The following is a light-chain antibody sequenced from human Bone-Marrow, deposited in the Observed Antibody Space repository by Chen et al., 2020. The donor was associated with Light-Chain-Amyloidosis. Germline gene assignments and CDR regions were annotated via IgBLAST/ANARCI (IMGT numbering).Light chain of an antibody. Sequence: DIVMTQSPLSLPVTPGEPASISCRSSQSLLHSTGYNFFNWYLQKPGQSPQLLIYLGSNRASGVPDRFSGSGSGTDFTLKISRVEAEDVGIYYCMQALHTPWTLGQGTRVEI. CDR1: QSLLHSTGYNF. V-gene: IGKV2-28*01. J-gene: IGKJ1*01. CDR3: MQALHTPWT. CDR2: LGS.